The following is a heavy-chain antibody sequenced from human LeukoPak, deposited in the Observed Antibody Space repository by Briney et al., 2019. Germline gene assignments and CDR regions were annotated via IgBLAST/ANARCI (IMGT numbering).Heavy chain of an antibody. Sequence: PGGSLRLSCAASGFTFSSYWMHWVRQAPGKGLVWVSRINTDGSSTSYADSVKGRFTISRDNAKNTLYLQMNSLRAEDTAVYYCAREEELDAFDIWGQGTMVTVSS. CDR3: AREEELDAFDI. D-gene: IGHD1-7*01. J-gene: IGHJ3*02. CDR2: INTDGSST. CDR1: GFTFSSYW. V-gene: IGHV3-74*01.